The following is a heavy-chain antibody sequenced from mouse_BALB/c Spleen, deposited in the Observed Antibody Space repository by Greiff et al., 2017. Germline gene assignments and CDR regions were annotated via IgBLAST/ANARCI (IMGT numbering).Heavy chain of an antibody. CDR3: ARWLPYAMDY. J-gene: IGHJ4*01. V-gene: IGHV14-4*02. CDR1: GFNIKDYY. D-gene: IGHD2-3*01. Sequence: VQLQQSGAELVRSGASVKLSCTASGFNIKDYYMHWVKQRPEQGLEWIGWIDPENGDTEYAPKFQGKATITADTSSNTAYLQLSSLTSEDTAVYYCARWLPYAMDYWGQGTSVTVSS. CDR2: IDPENGDT.